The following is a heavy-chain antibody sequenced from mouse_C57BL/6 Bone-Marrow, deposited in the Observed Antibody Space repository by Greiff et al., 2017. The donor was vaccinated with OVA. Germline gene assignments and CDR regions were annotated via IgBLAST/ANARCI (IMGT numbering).Heavy chain of an antibody. V-gene: IGHV5-6*01. J-gene: IGHJ2*01. D-gene: IGHD1-1*01. Sequence: EVKLVESGGDLVKPGGSLKLSCAASGFTFSSYGMSWVRPTPDTRLEWVATISSGGSYTYSPDSVKGRFPIARDNAKNTLYLQMSSLKSEDTAMYYCARKRTTVARFDYWGQGTTLTVSS. CDR2: ISSGGSYT. CDR1: GFTFSSYG. CDR3: ARKRTTVARFDY.